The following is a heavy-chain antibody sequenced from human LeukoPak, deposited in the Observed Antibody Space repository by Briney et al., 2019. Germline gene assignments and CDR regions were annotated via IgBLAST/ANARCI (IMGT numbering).Heavy chain of an antibody. CDR2: INHSGST. V-gene: IGHV4-34*01. CDR3: VRIVGATSFGYYYMDV. J-gene: IGHJ6*03. CDR1: GGSFSGYY. Sequence: SETLSLTCAVYGGSFSGYYWSWIRQPPGKGLEWIGEINHSGSTNYNPSLKSRVTISVDTSKNQLSLKLSSVTAADTAVYYCVRIVGATSFGYYYMDVWGKGTTVTVSS. D-gene: IGHD1-26*01.